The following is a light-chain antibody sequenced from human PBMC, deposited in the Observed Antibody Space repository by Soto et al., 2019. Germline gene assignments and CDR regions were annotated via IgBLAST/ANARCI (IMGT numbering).Light chain of an antibody. CDR3: EKYNSALWT. J-gene: IGKJ1*01. V-gene: IGKV1-27*01. CDR1: QGISNY. Sequence: DIQMTQSPSSLSASVGDRVTITCRASQGISNYLAWYQQKPGKVPTLLIYATSTLQSGVPSRFSGSGSGTDFTLTISSLQPEDVATYYCEKYNSALWTFGQGTKVEIK. CDR2: ATS.